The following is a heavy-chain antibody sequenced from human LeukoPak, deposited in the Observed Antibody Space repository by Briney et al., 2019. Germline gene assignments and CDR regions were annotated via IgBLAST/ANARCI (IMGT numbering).Heavy chain of an antibody. V-gene: IGHV4-39*01. Sequence: PSETLSLTCTVSGGSISSSSYYWGWIRQPPGKGLEWIGEINHSGSTNYNPSLKSRVTISVDTSKNQFSLKLSSVTAADTAVYYCARHHLWFGEDVWGKGTTVTISS. CDR3: ARHHLWFGEDV. J-gene: IGHJ6*04. CDR1: GGSISSSSYY. D-gene: IGHD3-10*01. CDR2: INHSGST.